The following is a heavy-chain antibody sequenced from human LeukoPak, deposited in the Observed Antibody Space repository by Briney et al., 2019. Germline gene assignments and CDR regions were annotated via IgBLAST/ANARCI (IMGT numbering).Heavy chain of an antibody. D-gene: IGHD1-26*01. CDR2: IIPIFGTA. Sequence: SVKVSCKASGGTFSSYAISWVRQAPGQELEWMGGIIPIFGTANYAQKFQGRVTITTDESTSTAYMELSSLRSEDTAVYYCARAGIVGAKKAFDIWGQGTMVTVSS. CDR1: GGTFSSYA. J-gene: IGHJ3*02. V-gene: IGHV1-69*05. CDR3: ARAGIVGAKKAFDI.